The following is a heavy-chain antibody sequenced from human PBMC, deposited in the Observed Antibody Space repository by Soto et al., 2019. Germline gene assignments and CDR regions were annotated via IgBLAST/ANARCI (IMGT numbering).Heavy chain of an antibody. CDR1: GFTFSSYW. CDR3: ARDALSSITTNVNWFDS. V-gene: IGHV3-7*04. J-gene: IGHJ5*01. D-gene: IGHD5-12*01. CDR2: IKQDGSER. Sequence: EVQMVESGGGLVQPGGSLRLSCAASGFTFSSYWMSWVRQAPGKGLEWVANIKQDGSERYYVDSVKGRFTISGDNAKNSLFLQMNSLRVAGTAVYYCARDALSSITTNVNWFDSWGQGTLVTVSS.